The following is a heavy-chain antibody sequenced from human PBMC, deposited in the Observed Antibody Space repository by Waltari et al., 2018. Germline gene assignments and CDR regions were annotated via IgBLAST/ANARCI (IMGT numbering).Heavy chain of an antibody. J-gene: IGHJ4*02. CDR2: ISGSDTTI. V-gene: IGHV3-48*03. Sequence: EVQLVESGGGLVQPGGSLRLSCAASGFTFSSHGMNWVRQAPGKGLEWISYISGSDTTIYYADSVKGRFTISRDDAENSLYLQMNSLRAEDTALYYCARRFDSWGQGTRVTVSS. CDR1: GFTFSSHG. CDR3: ARRFDS.